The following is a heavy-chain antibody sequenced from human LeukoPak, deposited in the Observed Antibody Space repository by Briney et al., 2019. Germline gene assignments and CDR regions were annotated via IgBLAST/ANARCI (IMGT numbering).Heavy chain of an antibody. Sequence: PSETLLLTCAVYGGSLSGYYWSWIRQPPGKGLEWIGEIKESEKTNYNPSLKSRVTISIDTSKNQFSLKLSSVTAADTAVYYCAREGLRNVHNPLGYWGQGTLATVSS. CDR3: AREGLRNVHNPLGY. D-gene: IGHD5-24*01. CDR1: GGSLSGYY. CDR2: IKESEKT. J-gene: IGHJ4*02. V-gene: IGHV4-34*01.